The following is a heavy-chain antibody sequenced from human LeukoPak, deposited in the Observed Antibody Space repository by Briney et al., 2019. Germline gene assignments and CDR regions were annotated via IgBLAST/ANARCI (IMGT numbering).Heavy chain of an antibody. Sequence: ASVKVSCKTSGYTFTSYGISWVRQAPGQGLEWMGWINTNTGNPTYAQGFTGRFVFSLDTSVSTAYLQISSLKAEDTAVYYCARGCSGSSCYFDYWGQGTLVTVSS. J-gene: IGHJ4*02. CDR2: INTNTGNP. CDR1: GYTFTSYG. V-gene: IGHV7-4-1*02. D-gene: IGHD1-26*01. CDR3: ARGCSGSSCYFDY.